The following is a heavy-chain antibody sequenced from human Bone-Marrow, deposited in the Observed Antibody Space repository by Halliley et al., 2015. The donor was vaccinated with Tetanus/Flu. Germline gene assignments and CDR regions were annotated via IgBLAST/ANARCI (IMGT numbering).Heavy chain of an antibody. Sequence: SLRLSCAASGFTFSNYGMHWVRQAPGKGLEWVGRIKTKAEGETIEYAAVVRGRFTISRDDSRNTLFLQMNSLKTEDTAVYYCTTDPASWGQGTLVTVSS. CDR2: IKTKAEGETI. V-gene: IGHV3-15*05. CDR1: GFTFSNYG. J-gene: IGHJ1*01. CDR3: TTDPAS. D-gene: IGHD2-15*01.